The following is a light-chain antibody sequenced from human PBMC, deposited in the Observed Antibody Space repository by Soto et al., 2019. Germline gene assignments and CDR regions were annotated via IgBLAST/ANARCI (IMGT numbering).Light chain of an antibody. CDR1: QSLLHSNGYSY. Sequence: DLVMTQSPLSLPVTPGEPASISCRSSQSLLHSNGYSYFDWYLQKPGQSPQLLIYLGSNRASGVHDRFSGSGSGTDFTLKISRVEAEDVGVYYCMQALQTPLTFGQGTRLEIK. J-gene: IGKJ5*01. CDR2: LGS. V-gene: IGKV2-28*01. CDR3: MQALQTPLT.